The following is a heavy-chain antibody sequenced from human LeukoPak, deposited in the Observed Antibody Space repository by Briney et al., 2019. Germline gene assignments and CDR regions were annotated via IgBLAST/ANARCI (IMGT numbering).Heavy chain of an antibody. CDR3: RAVAGTENYFDY. J-gene: IGHJ4*02. CDR2: INK. D-gene: IGHD6-19*01. V-gene: IGHV3-30-3*01. Sequence: GSLRLSRAASGFTFSSYAMHWVRQAPGKGLEWVAVINKYYADSVKGRFTISRDNSKNTLYLQMNSLRAEDTAVYYSRAVAGTENYFDYWGQGTLVTVSS. CDR1: GFTFSSYA.